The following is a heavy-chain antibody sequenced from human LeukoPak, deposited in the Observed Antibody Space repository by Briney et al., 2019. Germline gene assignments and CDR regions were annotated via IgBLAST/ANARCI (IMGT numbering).Heavy chain of an antibody. V-gene: IGHV4-39*07. D-gene: IGHD3-22*01. Sequence: PSETLSLTCTVSGGSISSSSYYWGWIRQPPGKGLEWIGSIYYSGSTYYNPSLKSRVTISVDTSKNQFSLKLSSVTAADTAVYYCARVANYYDSSGYYDYWGQGTLVTVSS. J-gene: IGHJ4*02. CDR1: GGSISSSSYY. CDR2: IYYSGST. CDR3: ARVANYYDSSGYYDY.